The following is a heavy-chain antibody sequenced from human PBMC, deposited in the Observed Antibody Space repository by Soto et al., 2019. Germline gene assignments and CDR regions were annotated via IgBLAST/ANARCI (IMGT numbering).Heavy chain of an antibody. V-gene: IGHV3-30*18. CDR3: AKDYGDYFFDY. D-gene: IGHD4-17*01. CDR1: GFTFSSYA. CDR2: ISYDGSNK. Sequence: GGSLRLSCAASGFTFSSYAMHWVRQAPGKGLEWVAIISYDGSNKYYADSVKGRFTISRDDSKNTLYLQMNSLRAEDTAVYYCAKDYGDYFFDYWGQGSLVTVSS. J-gene: IGHJ4*02.